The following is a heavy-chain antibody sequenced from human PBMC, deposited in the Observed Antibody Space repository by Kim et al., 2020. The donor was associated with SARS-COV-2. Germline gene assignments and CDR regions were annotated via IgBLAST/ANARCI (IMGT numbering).Heavy chain of an antibody. V-gene: IGHV3-48*03. CDR1: GFTFSSYE. Sequence: GGSLRLSCAASGFTFSSYEMNWVRQAPGKGLEWVSYISSSGNTIFYADSVKGRFTISRDNAKNSLYLQMNSLRAEDTAVYYCVREERITMIVVVITSAFDIWGHGTMVTVSS. CDR3: VREERITMIVVVITSAFDI. J-gene: IGHJ3*02. D-gene: IGHD3-22*01. CDR2: ISSSGNTI.